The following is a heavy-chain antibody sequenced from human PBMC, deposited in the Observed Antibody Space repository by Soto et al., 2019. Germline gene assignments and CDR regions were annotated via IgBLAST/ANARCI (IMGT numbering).Heavy chain of an antibody. D-gene: IGHD3-22*01. CDR3: AKSSASGDYPH. Sequence: GESLKISCKGSGYNFPAYWIAWVRQMPGKGLEWMGIIYPGDSGTRYSPSFKGRVTISADKSLNTAYLQWSSLQTSDIAMYYCAKSSASGDYPHWGQGTQVTVSS. J-gene: IGHJ4*02. V-gene: IGHV5-51*01. CDR1: GYNFPAYW. CDR2: IYPGDSGT.